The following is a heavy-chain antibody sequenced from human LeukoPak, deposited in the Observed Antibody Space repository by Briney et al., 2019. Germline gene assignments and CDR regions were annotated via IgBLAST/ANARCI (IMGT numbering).Heavy chain of an antibody. V-gene: IGHV4-38-2*02. CDR3: ARLMDSGAFDI. CDR1: GYSISSGYY. Sequence: SETLSLTCTVSGYSISSGYYWGWIRQPPGKGLEWIGSIYHSGSTYYNPSLKSRVTISVDTSKNQFSLKLSSVTAADTAVYYCARLMDSGAFDIWGQGTMVTVSS. D-gene: IGHD3/OR15-3a*01. J-gene: IGHJ3*02. CDR2: IYHSGST.